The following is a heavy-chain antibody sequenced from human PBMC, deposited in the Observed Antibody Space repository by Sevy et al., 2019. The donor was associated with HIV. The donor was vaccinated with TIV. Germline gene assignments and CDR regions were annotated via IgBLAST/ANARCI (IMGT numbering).Heavy chain of an antibody. CDR3: AREGCTQPHDY. Sequence: GGSLRLSCAASGFTFAKYTMSWVRQAPGKGLEWVSTFSFGCGRINYADSVKGRFTISRDDSKNTLFLQMNSLRAEDTATYFCAREGCTQPHDYWGQVTLVTDSS. CDR1: GFTFAKYT. V-gene: IGHV3-23*01. D-gene: IGHD2-8*01. CDR2: FSFGCGRI. J-gene: IGHJ4*02.